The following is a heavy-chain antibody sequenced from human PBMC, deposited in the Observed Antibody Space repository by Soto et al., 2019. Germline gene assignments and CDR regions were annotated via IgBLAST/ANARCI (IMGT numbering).Heavy chain of an antibody. V-gene: IGHV3-15*01. CDR2: IKSKTDGGTT. J-gene: IGHJ4*02. CDR3: TTDLILTGYYRTLNVDY. CDR1: GLAFSNGW. Sequence: PGRPLRHYCAASGLAFSNGWMSCVRQAPGKGLEWVGRIKSKTDGGTTDYAAPVKGRFTISRDGSKNTLYLQMNSLKTEDTAVYYCTTDLILTGYYRTLNVDYWGQGTLVTVSS. D-gene: IGHD3-9*01.